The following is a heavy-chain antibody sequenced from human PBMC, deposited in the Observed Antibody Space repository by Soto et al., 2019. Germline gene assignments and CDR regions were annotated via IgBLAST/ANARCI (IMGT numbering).Heavy chain of an antibody. J-gene: IGHJ5*02. CDR1: GGSISSSSYY. CDR3: ARAIVVVVAATFDP. D-gene: IGHD2-15*01. CDR2: IYYSGST. V-gene: IGHV4-39*01. Sequence: SETLSLTCTVSGGSISSSSYYWGWIRQPPGKGLEWIGSIYYSGSTYYNPSLKSRVTISVDTSKNQFSLKLSSVTTAATAVYYCARAIVVVVAATFDPWGQGTLVTVSS.